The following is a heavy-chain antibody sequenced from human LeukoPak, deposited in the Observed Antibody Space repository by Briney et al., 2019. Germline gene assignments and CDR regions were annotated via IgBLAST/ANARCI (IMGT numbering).Heavy chain of an antibody. Sequence: SETLSLTCTVSGGSISSYYWSWIRQPPGKGLEWIGYIYYSGSTDYNPSLKSRVTISVDTSKNQFSLRLNSVTAADTAIYCCARVSCSSSACPGWFDPWGQGILVTVSS. D-gene: IGHD2-2*01. V-gene: IGHV4-59*01. CDR1: GGSISSYY. CDR2: IYYSGST. CDR3: ARVSCSSSACPGWFDP. J-gene: IGHJ5*02.